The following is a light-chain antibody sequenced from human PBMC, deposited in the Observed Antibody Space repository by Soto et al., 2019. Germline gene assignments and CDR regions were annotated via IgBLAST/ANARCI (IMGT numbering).Light chain of an antibody. CDR2: DVS. V-gene: IGLV2-8*01. J-gene: IGLJ2*01. Sequence: QSALAQPPSASGSPGQSVTISCTVTSSDVGAYNYVSWYQQHPGKAPKLIIYDVSQRPSGVPDRFSGSKSGNTASLTVSGLQAEDEAVYYCNSFAGSAHVVFGGGTKLTVL. CDR1: SSDVGAYNY. CDR3: NSFAGSAHVV.